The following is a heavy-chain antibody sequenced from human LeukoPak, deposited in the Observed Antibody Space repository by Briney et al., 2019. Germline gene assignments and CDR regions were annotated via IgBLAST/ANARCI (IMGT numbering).Heavy chain of an antibody. D-gene: IGHD2-8*02. J-gene: IGHJ4*02. CDR3: ATYRQVLSPFES. CDR2: IFPSGGEI. V-gene: IGHV3-23*01. Sequence: GGSLRLSCAASGFTFSTFAMIWVRQPPGKGLEWVSSIFPSGGEIHYADSVRGRFTISRDNSKSTLSLQMNSLGAEDTAIYYCATYRQVLSPFESWGQGTLVTVS. CDR1: GFTFSTFA.